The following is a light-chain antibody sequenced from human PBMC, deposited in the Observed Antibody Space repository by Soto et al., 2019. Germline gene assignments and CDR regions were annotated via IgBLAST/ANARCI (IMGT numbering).Light chain of an antibody. CDR3: QQYCYSPRT. J-gene: IGKJ1*01. CDR1: QTVTSY. Sequence: EIVLTQSPGTLSLSPGETATLSCRASQTVTSYFAWYQQKPGQAPRLLIYGASSRATGIPDRFSGSWSGTVFTLTISGLEPEDFAVYYCQQYCYSPRTFGQGTKVEIK. CDR2: GAS. V-gene: IGKV3-20*01.